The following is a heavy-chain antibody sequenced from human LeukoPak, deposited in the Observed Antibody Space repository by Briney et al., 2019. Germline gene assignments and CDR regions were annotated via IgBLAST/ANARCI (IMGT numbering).Heavy chain of an antibody. D-gene: IGHD1-26*01. Sequence: GGSLRLSCAASGFTFDDYGMSWVRQAPGKGLEWVSGINWNGGSTGYADSVKGRFTISRDNAKNSLYLQMNSLRAEDTALYYCARSKWELLSGDFDYWGQGTLVTVSS. CDR1: GFTFDDYG. CDR3: ARSKWELLSGDFDY. CDR2: INWNGGST. J-gene: IGHJ4*02. V-gene: IGHV3-20*04.